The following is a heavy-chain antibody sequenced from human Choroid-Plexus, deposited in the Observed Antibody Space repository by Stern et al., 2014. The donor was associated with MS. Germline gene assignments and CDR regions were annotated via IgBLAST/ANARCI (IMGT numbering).Heavy chain of an antibody. CDR3: AKDRQCLTYFFDH. Sequence: VQLVESGGGVVQPGRPLRLSCVASGFTFGSCAMHWVRQAPGKGLEWVGGVSHDGSYKYYADSVKGRFTISRDNSQNTLYMQMSSLRPEDTAVYYCAKDRQCLTYFFDHWGQGSLVTVSS. D-gene: IGHD2-8*01. CDR1: GFTFGSCA. J-gene: IGHJ5*02. V-gene: IGHV3-30*18. CDR2: VSHDGSYK.